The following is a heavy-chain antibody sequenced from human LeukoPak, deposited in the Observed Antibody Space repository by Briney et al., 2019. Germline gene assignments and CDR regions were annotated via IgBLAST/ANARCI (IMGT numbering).Heavy chain of an antibody. J-gene: IGHJ4*02. D-gene: IGHD2-2*02. CDR2: IYTNGST. V-gene: IGHV4-61*02. CDR1: GGSISSGSYH. Sequence: SETLSLPCTVSGGSISSGSYHWSWIPQPAGKGLEWIGRIYTNGSTYYKPSLKSRVTISVDTSKNQYSLKLSSVTAADTAVYYCARVRVVPAAIYFDYWGQGTLVTVSS. CDR3: ARVRVVPAAIYFDY.